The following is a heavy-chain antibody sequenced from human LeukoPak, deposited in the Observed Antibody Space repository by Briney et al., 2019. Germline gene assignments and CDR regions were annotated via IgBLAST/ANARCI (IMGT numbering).Heavy chain of an antibody. Sequence: GESLKISCKASGYSFSSDWIAWVRQMPGKGPEWMGIIFPIDSETTYSPSFQGQVTLSADKSISTAYMQWSSMKASDTAMYYCTRGCSGGSCSRDAMDVWGQGTMVTVSS. V-gene: IGHV5-51*01. CDR3: TRGCSGGSCSRDAMDV. D-gene: IGHD2-15*01. J-gene: IGHJ6*02. CDR1: GYSFSSDW. CDR2: IFPIDSET.